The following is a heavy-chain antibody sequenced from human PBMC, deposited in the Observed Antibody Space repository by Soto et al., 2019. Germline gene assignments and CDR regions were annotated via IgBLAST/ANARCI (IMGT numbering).Heavy chain of an antibody. CDR2: IYYSGST. J-gene: IGHJ6*03. Sequence: SETLSLTCTVSGGSISSGGYYWSWIRQHPGKGLEWIGYIYYSGSTYYNPSLKSRVTISVDTSKNQFSLKLSSVTAADTAVYYCARALQYYSRTPYYYYYYMDVWGKGTTVTVSS. V-gene: IGHV4-31*03. CDR1: GGSISSGGYY. D-gene: IGHD4-4*01. CDR3: ARALQYYSRTPYYYYYYMDV.